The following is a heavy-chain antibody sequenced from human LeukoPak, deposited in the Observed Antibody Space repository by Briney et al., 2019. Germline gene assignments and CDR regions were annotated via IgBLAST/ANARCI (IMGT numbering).Heavy chain of an antibody. J-gene: IGHJ4*02. Sequence: ASVKVSCKASGYTFTSYDVNWVRQAAGQGLEWMGWMNPNSGNTGYSQKFQGRVTMTRNISISTAYMELSSLKSEDTAVYYCARGGYSSSSFDYWGQGTLVTVSS. CDR2: MNPNSGNT. CDR3: ARGGYSSSSFDY. V-gene: IGHV1-8*01. CDR1: GYTFTSYD. D-gene: IGHD6-6*01.